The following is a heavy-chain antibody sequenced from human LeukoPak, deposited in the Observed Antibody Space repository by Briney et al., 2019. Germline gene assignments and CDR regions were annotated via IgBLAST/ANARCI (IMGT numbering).Heavy chain of an antibody. J-gene: IGHJ6*02. CDR2: MYTSGTT. CDR3: ARDQGSYYGVDV. CDR1: GGSISTYY. V-gene: IGHV4-4*07. Sequence: SETLSLTCTVSGGSISTYYWSWVRQPAGKGLEWIGRMYTSGTTKYNPSIKSRVTMSVDTSNNQFSLKVSSVTAADTAVYYCARDQGSYYGVDVWGQGTTVTVSS.